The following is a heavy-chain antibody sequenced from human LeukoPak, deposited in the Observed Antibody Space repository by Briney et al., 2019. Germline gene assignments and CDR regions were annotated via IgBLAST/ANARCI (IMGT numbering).Heavy chain of an antibody. D-gene: IGHD5-18*01. CDR1: EFTFSRHW. CDR3: ARGVYSYGRSHLRYYYGMDV. V-gene: IGHV3-7*01. CDR2: INQDESAI. Sequence: GSLRLSRAASEFTFSRHWMSWVRQAPGQGLEWVASINQDESAIHYVDSVKGRFIISRDNAKNSLYLQMNSLRAEDTAVYYCARGVYSYGRSHLRYYYGMDVWGQGTTVTVSS. J-gene: IGHJ6*02.